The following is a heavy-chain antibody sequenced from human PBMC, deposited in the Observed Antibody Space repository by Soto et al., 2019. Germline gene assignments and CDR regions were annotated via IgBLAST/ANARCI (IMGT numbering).Heavy chain of an antibody. J-gene: IGHJ4*02. CDR2: TSGGGVAT. V-gene: IGHV3-23*01. D-gene: IGHD2-2*01. CDR3: ALYAAMFF. Sequence: PXGSLRLSCTASGFTLSTYDMNWVRQAPGEGLEWVSGTSGGGVATHYADSVKGRFTISRDISRNTLYLQMNSLRVDDTAVYYCALYAAMFFGGQGTQVTVSS. CDR1: GFTLSTYD.